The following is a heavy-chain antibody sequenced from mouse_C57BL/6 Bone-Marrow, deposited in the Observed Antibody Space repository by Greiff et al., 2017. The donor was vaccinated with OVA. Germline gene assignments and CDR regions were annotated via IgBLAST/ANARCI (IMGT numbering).Heavy chain of an antibody. V-gene: IGHV5-4*03. J-gene: IGHJ2*01. Sequence: EVKLMESGAGLVKPGGSLKLSCAASGFTFSSYAMSWVRQTPEKRLEWVATISDGGSYTYYPDNVKGRITVARANAKNNLYLQMSHLKSGDTAMYYCASGATTVGASYYFDYWGTGTTLTVSS. CDR3: ASGATTVGASYYFDY. D-gene: IGHD1-1*01. CDR1: GFTFSSYA. CDR2: ISDGGSYT.